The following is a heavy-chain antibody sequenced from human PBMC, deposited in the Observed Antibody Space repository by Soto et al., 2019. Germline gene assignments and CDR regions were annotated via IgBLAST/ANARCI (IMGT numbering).Heavy chain of an antibody. CDR3: ARVLVGATPVDY. Sequence: GASVKVSCKASGYTFTSYGISWVRQAPGQGLEWMGWISAYNGNTNYAQKLQGRVTMTTDTSASTAYMELSSLRSEDTAVYYCARVLVGATPVDYWGQGTLVTVSS. CDR1: GYTFTSYG. D-gene: IGHD1-26*01. J-gene: IGHJ4*02. V-gene: IGHV1-18*01. CDR2: ISAYNGNT.